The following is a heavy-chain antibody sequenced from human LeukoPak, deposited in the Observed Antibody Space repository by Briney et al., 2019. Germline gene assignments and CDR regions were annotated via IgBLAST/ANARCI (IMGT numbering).Heavy chain of an antibody. D-gene: IGHD3-22*01. CDR1: GGSFSGYY. V-gene: IGHV4-34*01. CDR3: AGGRRDVIIMVVVMTAVPYYLDV. CDR2: MNPSGST. J-gene: IGHJ6*03. Sequence: SETLSLTCAVYGGSFSGYYWTWIRQTPEKGLEWIGEMNPSGSTNYNPSLKSRVTISVDTSKNQFSLELSSVTAADTAVYYWAGGRRDVIIMVVVMTAVPYYLDVWGKGPRVTVS.